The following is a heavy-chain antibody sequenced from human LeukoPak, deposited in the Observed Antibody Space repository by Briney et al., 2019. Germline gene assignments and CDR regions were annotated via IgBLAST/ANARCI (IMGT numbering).Heavy chain of an antibody. CDR2: MSYDGSNK. CDR3: AREVSGSGNYFDY. CDR1: GFTFSSYA. J-gene: IGHJ4*02. V-gene: IGHV3-30-3*01. D-gene: IGHD1-26*01. Sequence: GGSLRLSCAASGFTFSSYAMHWVRQAPGKGLEWVAVMSYDGSNKYYADSVKGRFTISRDNSKNTLYLQMNSLRAEDTAVYYCAREVSGSGNYFDYWGQGTLVTVSS.